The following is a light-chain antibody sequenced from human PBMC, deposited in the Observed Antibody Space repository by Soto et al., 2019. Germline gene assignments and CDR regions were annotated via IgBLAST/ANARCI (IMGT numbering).Light chain of an antibody. J-gene: IGKJ3*01. CDR1: QSVFHSSDKRNY. Sequence: DIVLTQSPDSLTVSLGERATISCKSSQSVFHSSDKRNYLAWYQKKPGQPPKLLIYWASTRESGVPDRFSGRGSETDFTLTISSLQAEDVAVYYCQQYYSIAAFGPGTKVEIK. V-gene: IGKV4-1*01. CDR2: WAS. CDR3: QQYYSIAA.